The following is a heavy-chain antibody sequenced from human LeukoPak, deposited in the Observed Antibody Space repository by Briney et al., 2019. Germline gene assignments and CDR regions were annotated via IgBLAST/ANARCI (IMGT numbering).Heavy chain of an antibody. CDR1: GYTFTTYY. Sequence: GASVKVSCKASGYTFTTYYIHWVRQAPGQGLEWMGVINPSGGSTSLAQKFQARLTMTRDTSTSTVYMELSGLNSEDTAVYYCAREIVVVPSAMGFDPWGPGTLVTVSS. CDR2: INPSGGST. D-gene: IGHD2-2*01. J-gene: IGHJ5*02. CDR3: AREIVVVPSAMGFDP. V-gene: IGHV1-46*01.